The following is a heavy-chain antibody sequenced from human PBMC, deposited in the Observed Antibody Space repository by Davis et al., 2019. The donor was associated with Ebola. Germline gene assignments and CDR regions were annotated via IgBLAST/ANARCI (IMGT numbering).Heavy chain of an antibody. CDR1: GGTFSSYA. J-gene: IGHJ6*02. V-gene: IGHV1-69*13. Sequence: SVKVSCKASGGTFSSYAISWVRQAPGQGLEWMGGIIPIFGTANYAQKFQGRVTITADESTSTAYMELSSLRSEDTAVYYCARIKYDIVVVPAAIGRDYYGMDVWGQGTTVTVSS. D-gene: IGHD2-2*02. CDR2: IIPIFGTA. CDR3: ARIKYDIVVVPAAIGRDYYGMDV.